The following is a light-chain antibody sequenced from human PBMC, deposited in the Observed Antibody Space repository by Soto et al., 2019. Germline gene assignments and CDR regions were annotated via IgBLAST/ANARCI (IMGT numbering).Light chain of an antibody. CDR2: DVS. V-gene: IGKV1-5*01. J-gene: IGKJ1*01. CDR3: QQFKSGTWT. Sequence: DIQRTQSPSTLSASVGDRVTITCRASQNIERWLAWYQQKPGKAPKLLLYDVSSLESGVPSRFSGSGSGTEFILTINGLQPDDFATYFCQQFKSGTWTFGQGTKV. CDR1: QNIERW.